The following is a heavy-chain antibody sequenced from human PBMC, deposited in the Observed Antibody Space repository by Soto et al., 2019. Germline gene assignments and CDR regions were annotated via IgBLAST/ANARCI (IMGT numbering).Heavy chain of an antibody. CDR2: INPSDAST. V-gene: IGHV1-46*01. CDR3: ARVNTLIRALDGFDI. Sequence: ASVKVSCKASGYDFINYGFNWVRQAPGQGLEWMGVINPSDASTNNAQKFQGRVTMTRDTSTSTIYMELSSLRSEDTAMYYCARVNTLIRALDGFDIWGQGTMVTVSS. CDR1: GYDFINYG. D-gene: IGHD3-10*01. J-gene: IGHJ3*02.